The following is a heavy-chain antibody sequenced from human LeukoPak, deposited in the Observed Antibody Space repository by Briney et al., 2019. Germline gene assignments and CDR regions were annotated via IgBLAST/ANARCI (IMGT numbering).Heavy chain of an antibody. J-gene: IGHJ4*02. CDR2: IYYSGST. Sequence: PSETLSLTCTVSGGSISSSSYYWGWIRQPPGKGLEWIGSIYYSGSTYYNPSLKSRVTISVDTSKNQFSLKLSSVTAADTAVYYCARLGLIYDYVWGSYRYEDYWGQGTLVTVSS. CDR1: GGSISSSSYY. V-gene: IGHV4-39*01. D-gene: IGHD3-16*02. CDR3: ARLGLIYDYVWGSYRYEDY.